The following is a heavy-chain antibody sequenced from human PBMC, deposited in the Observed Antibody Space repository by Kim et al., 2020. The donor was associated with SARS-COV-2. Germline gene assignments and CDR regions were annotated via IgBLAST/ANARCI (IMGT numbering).Heavy chain of an antibody. D-gene: IGHD6-6*01. Sequence: SETLSLTCTVSGGSISSSSYYWGWIRQPPGKGLEWIGSIYYSGSTYYNPSLKSRFTISVDTSKNQFSLKLSSVTAADTAVYYCDSSSSHGYYYYGMAVWGQGTTVPVSS. V-gene: IGHV4-39*01. J-gene: IGHJ6*02. CDR2: IYYSGST. CDR1: GGSISSSSYY. CDR3: DSSSSHGYYYYGMAV.